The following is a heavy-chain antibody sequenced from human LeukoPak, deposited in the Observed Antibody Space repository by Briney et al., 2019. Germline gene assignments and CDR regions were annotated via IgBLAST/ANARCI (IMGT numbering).Heavy chain of an antibody. CDR1: GFTFSNYD. V-gene: IGHV3-13*04. CDR2: IGKGGDT. CDR3: ARGGPGPFDY. D-gene: IGHD3-16*01. Sequence: GGSLRLSCAASGFTFSNYDWHWVRHATGRGLEWVSGIGKGGDTYYADSVKGRFTISRENAKHSLYLQMNSLRAGDTAVYYCARGGPGPFDYWGQGTLVTVSS. J-gene: IGHJ4*02.